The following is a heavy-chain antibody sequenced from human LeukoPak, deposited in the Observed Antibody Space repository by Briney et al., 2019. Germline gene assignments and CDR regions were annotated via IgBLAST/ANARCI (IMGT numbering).Heavy chain of an antibody. CDR3: ARDKVGGSMAGSNFDY. J-gene: IGHJ4*02. D-gene: IGHD6-19*01. CDR2: INSDGSST. Sequence: GGSLRLSCAASGFTFSSYWMHWVRQAPGKGLVWVSRINSDGSSTSYADSVKGRFTISRDNAKNSLYLQMDGLSGEDTAVYYCARDKVGGSMAGSNFDYWGQGTLATVSS. V-gene: IGHV3-74*01. CDR1: GFTFSSYW.